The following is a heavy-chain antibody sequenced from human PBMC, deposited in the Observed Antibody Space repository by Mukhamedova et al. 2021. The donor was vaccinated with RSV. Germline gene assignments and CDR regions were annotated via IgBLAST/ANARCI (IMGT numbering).Heavy chain of an antibody. Sequence: GKGLEWVAVISYDGSNKYYADSVKGRFTISRDNSKNTLYLQMNSLRAEDTAVYYCARDRYDFWSGYFGYFDYWGQGTLVTVSS. J-gene: IGHJ4*02. CDR2: ISYDGSNK. V-gene: IGHV3-30-3*01. D-gene: IGHD3-3*01. CDR3: ARDRYDFWSGYFGYFDY.